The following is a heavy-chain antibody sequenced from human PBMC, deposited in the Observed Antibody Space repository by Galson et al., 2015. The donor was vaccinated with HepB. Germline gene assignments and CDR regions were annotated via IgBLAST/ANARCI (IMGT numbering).Heavy chain of an antibody. D-gene: IGHD2-2*01. CDR3: ARGRTTVWSFDY. Sequence: SCKASTYTFTYGMSWVRQAPGQGLEFMGWISGYNDDTKYAERLQGRVTMTTDTSTNTAYMELRSLRSDDTAVYYCARGRTTVWSFDYWGQGTLVTVSS. CDR1: TYTFTYG. J-gene: IGHJ4*02. CDR2: ISGYNDDT. V-gene: IGHV1-18*01.